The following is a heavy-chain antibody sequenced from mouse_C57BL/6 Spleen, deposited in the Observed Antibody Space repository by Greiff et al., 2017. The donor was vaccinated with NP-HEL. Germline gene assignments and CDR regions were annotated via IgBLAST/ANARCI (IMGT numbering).Heavy chain of an antibody. CDR3: ARGFDGYYGAMDY. CDR1: GYTFTSYW. D-gene: IGHD2-3*01. V-gene: IGHV1-64*01. J-gene: IGHJ4*01. CDR2: IHPNSGST. Sequence: QVHVKQPGAELVKPGASVKLSCKASGYTFTSYWMHWVKQRPGQGLEWIGMIHPNSGSTNYNEKFKSKATLTVDKSSSTAYMQLSSLTSEDSAVDYCARGFDGYYGAMDYWGQGTSVTVSS.